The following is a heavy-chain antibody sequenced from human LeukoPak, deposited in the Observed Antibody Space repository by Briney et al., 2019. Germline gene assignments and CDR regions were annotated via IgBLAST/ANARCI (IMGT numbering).Heavy chain of an antibody. J-gene: IGHJ4*02. Sequence: GGSLRLSCAASGFTFSDYYMSWIHQAPGKGLEWVSSISSSSSYIYYADSVKGRFTISRDNAKNSLYLQINSLRAEDTAVYYCARDGSGEWPIGYWGQGTLVTVSS. D-gene: IGHD3-10*01. CDR2: ISSSSSYI. CDR1: GFTFSDYY. V-gene: IGHV3-11*06. CDR3: ARDGSGEWPIGY.